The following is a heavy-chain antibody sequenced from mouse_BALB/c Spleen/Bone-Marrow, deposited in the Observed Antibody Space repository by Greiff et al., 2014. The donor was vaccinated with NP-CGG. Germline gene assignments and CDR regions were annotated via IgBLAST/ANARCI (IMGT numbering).Heavy chain of an antibody. J-gene: IGHJ4*01. V-gene: IGHV1-82*01. CDR2: IYPGDGET. Sequence: VQLLQSGPELVKPGASVKISCKGSGHAFSSSWMTWVQWRPGQGLEWIGRIYPGDGETNCNGKFKGKSTLTADKSSSTAYMQLSSLTSVDSAVYFCATTVVAPMDYWGQGTSVTVSS. D-gene: IGHD1-1*01. CDR1: GHAFSSSW. CDR3: ATTVVAPMDY.